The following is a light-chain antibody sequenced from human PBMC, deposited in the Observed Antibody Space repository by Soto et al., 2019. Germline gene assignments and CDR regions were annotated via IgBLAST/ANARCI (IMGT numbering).Light chain of an antibody. V-gene: IGKV3-15*01. CDR1: QSVNSN. CDR3: QQYDTWPPVT. CDR2: GAS. J-gene: IGKJ4*01. Sequence: EIVMTQSPATLSASPGERATLSCRASQSVNSNLAWYQQKPGQAPRLLIYGASTRAAGIPARFSGGGSGTHFTLTISSLQSEDFAVYYCQQYDTWPPVTFGGGTRVDIK.